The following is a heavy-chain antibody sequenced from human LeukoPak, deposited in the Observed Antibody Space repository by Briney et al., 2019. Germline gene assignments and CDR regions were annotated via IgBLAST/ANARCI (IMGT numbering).Heavy chain of an antibody. Sequence: SQTLSLTCTVSSGSISSGSYYWSWIRPPAGKGLEWIGRIYASGNTNYNPSLKSRATISVDTSKNQFSLKLSSVTAADTAVYYCARDLVDIVVVVGAMTQPYYFDYWGQGTLVTVSS. V-gene: IGHV4-61*02. D-gene: IGHD2-15*01. CDR2: IYASGNT. CDR3: ARDLVDIVVVVGAMTQPYYFDY. J-gene: IGHJ4*02. CDR1: SGSISSGSYY.